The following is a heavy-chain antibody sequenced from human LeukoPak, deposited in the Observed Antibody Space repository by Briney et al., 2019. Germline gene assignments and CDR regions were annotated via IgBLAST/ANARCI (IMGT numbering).Heavy chain of an antibody. J-gene: IGHJ4*02. CDR2: IYYSGST. V-gene: IGHV4-59*08. CDR3: ARRIGYNWNYFDY. CDR1: GGSLSSYY. Sequence: SETLSLTCTVSGGSLSSYYWSWIRQPPGKGLEWIGYIYYSGSTNYNPSLKSRVTISVDTSKNQFSLKLSSVTAADTAVYYCARRIGYNWNYFDYWGQGTLVPSPQ. D-gene: IGHD1-20*01.